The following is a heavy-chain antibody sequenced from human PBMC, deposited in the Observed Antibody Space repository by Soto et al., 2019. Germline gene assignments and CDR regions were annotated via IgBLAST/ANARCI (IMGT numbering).Heavy chain of an antibody. CDR1: GFTFDDYA. Sequence: GGSLRLSCAASGFTFDDYAMHWVRQAPGKGLEWVSGISWNSGSIGYADSVKGRFTISRDNAKNSLYLQMNSLRAEDTALYYCAKGNMVRGVTGYYYGMDVWGQGTTVTVSS. V-gene: IGHV3-9*01. J-gene: IGHJ6*02. CDR2: ISWNSGSI. CDR3: AKGNMVRGVTGYYYGMDV. D-gene: IGHD3-10*01.